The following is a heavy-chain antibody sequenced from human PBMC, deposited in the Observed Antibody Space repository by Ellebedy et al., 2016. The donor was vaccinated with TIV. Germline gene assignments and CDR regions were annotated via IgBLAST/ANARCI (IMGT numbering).Heavy chain of an antibody. CDR2: ITGSSSYM. Sequence: GESLKISCVASGFTFDSYAMHWVRQAPGKGLEWVSSITGSSSYMFYADSVKGRFTISRDNSKRTVDLQMNSLRAEDTAVYFCAKDRTPGDGYWVFDNWGQGTLVSVSS. CDR1: GFTFDSYA. V-gene: IGHV3-21*04. J-gene: IGHJ4*02. CDR3: AKDRTPGDGYWVFDN. D-gene: IGHD5-18*01.